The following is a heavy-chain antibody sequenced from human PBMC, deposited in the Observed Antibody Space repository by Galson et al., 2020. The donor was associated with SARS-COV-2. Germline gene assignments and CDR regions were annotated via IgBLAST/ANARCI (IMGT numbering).Heavy chain of an antibody. CDR1: GESVSSYS. J-gene: IGHJ4*02. V-gene: IGHV4-59*02. CDR2: MYYDGNT. Sequence: SETLSLTCSVFGESVSSYSWTWVRRAPGKGLEWIGDMYYDGNTNYNPSLKSRVTMSVDTSKDQFSLKLRSVTAADTATYYCAQNRGRFLGFDSWGQGTPVLVSS. CDR3: AQNRGRFLGFDS. D-gene: IGHD3-3*01.